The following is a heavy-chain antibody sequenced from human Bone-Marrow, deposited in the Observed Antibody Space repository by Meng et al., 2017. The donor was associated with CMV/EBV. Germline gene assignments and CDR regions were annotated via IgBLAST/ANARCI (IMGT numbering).Heavy chain of an antibody. CDR1: GFTVSSNY. D-gene: IGHD3-10*01. V-gene: IGHV3-66*01. CDR2: IYSGGST. J-gene: IGHJ4*02. Sequence: EVQLVESGGGLVQPGGSLRLSCAASGFTVSSNYMSWVRQAPGKGLEWVSVIYSGGSTYYADSVKGRFTISRDNSKNTLYLQMNSLRAEDTAVYYCARVLVRGVVPFYFDYWGQGTLVTVAS. CDR3: ARVLVRGVVPFYFDY.